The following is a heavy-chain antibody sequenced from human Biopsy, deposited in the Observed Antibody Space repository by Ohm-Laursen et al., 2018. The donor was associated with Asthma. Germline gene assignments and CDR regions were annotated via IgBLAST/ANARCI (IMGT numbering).Heavy chain of an antibody. CDR2: ISYDGRNK. CDR1: GFTFSSYA. V-gene: IGHV3-30*04. J-gene: IGHJ4*02. CDR3: AREGIAVAQLDY. Sequence: SLRLSCAASGFTFSSYAMHWVRQAPGKGLEWVAVISYDGRNKYYADSVKGRFTISRDNSKNTLYLQMNSLRAEDTAVHYCAREGIAVAQLDYWGQGTLVTVSS. D-gene: IGHD6-19*01.